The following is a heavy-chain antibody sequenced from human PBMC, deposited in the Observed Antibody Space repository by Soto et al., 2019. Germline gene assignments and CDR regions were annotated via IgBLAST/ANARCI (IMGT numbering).Heavy chain of an antibody. V-gene: IGHV3-49*03. CDR3: TKYTYTSRYAYYGMDV. J-gene: IGHJ6*02. CDR2: IRSKAYGGTT. CDR1: GFTFGDYA. Sequence: PGGSLRLSCTTSGFTFGDYAMSWSRQAPGKGLEWVGVIRSKAYGGTTDYAASVKGRFTISRDDSKSIAYLQMNSRKSEDTGVYYCTKYTYTSRYAYYGMDVWGHGTTVTVSS. D-gene: IGHD6-13*01.